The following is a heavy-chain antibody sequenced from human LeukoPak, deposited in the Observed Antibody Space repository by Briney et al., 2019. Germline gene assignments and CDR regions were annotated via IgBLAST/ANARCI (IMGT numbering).Heavy chain of an antibody. V-gene: IGHV1-8*03. D-gene: IGHD3-9*01. Sequence: GASVKVSCKASGYTFTSYDINWVRQATGQGLEWMGWMNPNSGNTGYAQKFQGRVTITRNTSISTAYMELSSLRSEDTAVYYCARAHPIYFDWLQGWFDPWGQGTLVTVSS. CDR1: GYTFTSYD. CDR2: MNPNSGNT. J-gene: IGHJ5*02. CDR3: ARAHPIYFDWLQGWFDP.